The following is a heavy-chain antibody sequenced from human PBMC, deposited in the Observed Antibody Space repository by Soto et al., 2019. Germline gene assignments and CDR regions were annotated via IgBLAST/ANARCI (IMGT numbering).Heavy chain of an antibody. CDR3: ARSTGGNFGIIIEGTNWFVP. V-gene: IGHV1-46*01. D-gene: IGHD1-26*01. J-gene: IGHJ5*02. Sequence: ASVKVSCKAPRDTFTSYYINWVRQAPGQGLEWMGVINPHGGSTAYAQKFKGRVTLTRDTSASTVYMEVSSLTSEDTAMYYCARSTGGNFGIIIEGTNWFVPVGQGTLVTVSS. CDR1: RDTFTSYY. CDR2: INPHGGST.